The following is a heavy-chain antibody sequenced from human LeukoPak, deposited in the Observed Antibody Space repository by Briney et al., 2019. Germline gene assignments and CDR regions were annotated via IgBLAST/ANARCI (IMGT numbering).Heavy chain of an antibody. CDR1: GGTFSSYA. CDR3: ARSYYDSSGYYSPFDY. J-gene: IGHJ4*02. Sequence: PLASVKVSCKASGGTFSSYAISWVRQAPGQGLEWMGGIIPIFGTANYAQKFQGRATITVDESTSTAYMELSSLRSEDTAVYYCARSYYDSSGYYSPFDYWGQGTLVTVSS. V-gene: IGHV1-69*13. CDR2: IIPIFGTA. D-gene: IGHD3-22*01.